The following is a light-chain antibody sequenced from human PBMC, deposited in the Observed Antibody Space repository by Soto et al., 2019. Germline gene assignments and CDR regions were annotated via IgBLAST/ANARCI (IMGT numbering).Light chain of an antibody. CDR3: QQYGDSPCT. CDR1: QSVSSSY. V-gene: IGKV3-20*01. J-gene: IGKJ2*02. CDR2: GAS. Sequence: EIVLTQSPGTLSLSPGERATLSCRASQSVSSSYLAWYQQKPGQAPRLLIYGASSRATGIPDRFSGSGSGTAFTLIISRLEPEDFALYYWQQYGDSPCTFGQGTKLEIK.